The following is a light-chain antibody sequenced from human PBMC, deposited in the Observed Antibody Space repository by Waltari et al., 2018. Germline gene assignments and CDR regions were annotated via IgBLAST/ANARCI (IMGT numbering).Light chain of an antibody. CDR1: QSVTTN. J-gene: IGKJ2*01. CDR2: GAS. Sequence: EIVMAQSPASLSVSPGERAIFPCRASQSVTTNVAWYQQKPGQPPRLPIYGASTRATDIPARFSGSGSGTEFTLTITSPQSEDVGVYYCHQYNDGPPFNFGQGTKLEIK. CDR3: HQYNDGPPFN. V-gene: IGKV3-15*01.